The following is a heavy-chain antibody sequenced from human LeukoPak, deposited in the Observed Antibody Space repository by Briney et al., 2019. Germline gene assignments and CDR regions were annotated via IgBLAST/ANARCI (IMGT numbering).Heavy chain of an antibody. V-gene: IGHV4-30-4*01. Sequence: PSETLSLTCTVSGGSISSGDYYWSWIRQPPGRGLEWIGYIYHGETTYYNPSLKSRVTMSVDTSKNQFSLKLSSVTAADTAVYYCARATIVPAAINWFDPWGQGTLVTVSS. D-gene: IGHD2-2*02. CDR3: ARATIVPAAINWFDP. CDR1: GGSISSGDYY. J-gene: IGHJ5*02. CDR2: IYHGETT.